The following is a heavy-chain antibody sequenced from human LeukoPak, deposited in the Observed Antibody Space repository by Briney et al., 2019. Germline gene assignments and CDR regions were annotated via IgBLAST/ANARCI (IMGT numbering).Heavy chain of an antibody. J-gene: IGHJ4*02. CDR2: IIPILGIA. CDR1: GGTFSSYA. D-gene: IGHD3-10*01. CDR3: ANLYGSGSPPVDY. V-gene: IGHV1-69*04. Sequence: SVKVSCKAPGGTFSSYAISWVRQAPGQGLEWMGRIIPILGIANYAQKFQGRVTITADKSTSTAYMELSSLRSEDTAVYYCANLYGSGSPPVDYWGQGTLVTVSS.